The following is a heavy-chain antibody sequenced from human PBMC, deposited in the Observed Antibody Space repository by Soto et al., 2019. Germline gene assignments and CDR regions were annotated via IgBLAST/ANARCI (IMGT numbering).Heavy chain of an antibody. D-gene: IGHD4-17*01. CDR2: ISASGGDT. Sequence: GGSLRLSCVACGFILRPYSMNWVRPSPGKGLEWVSFISASGGDTYYTDSVQGRFSVSRDDVQSSLYLQMNSLRVEDTGLYYCATYDYDNFGGALHIWGRGTMVTVSS. J-gene: IGHJ3*02. V-gene: IGHV3-21*05. CDR3: ATYDYDNFGGALHI. CDR1: GFILRPYS.